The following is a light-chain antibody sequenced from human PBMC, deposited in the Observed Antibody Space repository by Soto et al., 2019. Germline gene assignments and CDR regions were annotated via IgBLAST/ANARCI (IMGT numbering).Light chain of an antibody. CDR2: AAS. Sequence: DVQMTQSPSSLSASVGDRVTITCSASQDINTWLAWYQQKAEKAPKSLIYAASSLQTGVPSRFSGSQSGTDFTLTISSLQPEDSATYYCQQYNIYPLTFGGGTKVEIK. CDR1: QDINTW. V-gene: IGKV1D-16*01. J-gene: IGKJ4*01. CDR3: QQYNIYPLT.